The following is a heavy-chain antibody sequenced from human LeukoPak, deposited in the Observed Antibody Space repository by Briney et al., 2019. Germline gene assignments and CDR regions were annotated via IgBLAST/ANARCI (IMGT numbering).Heavy chain of an antibody. J-gene: IGHJ4*02. CDR3: ARGPDYGDYVEY. Sequence: GGSLRLSCAASGFTFSSYSMDWVRQAPGKGLEWVSSISSSSSYIYYADSVKGRFTISRDNAKNSLYLQMNSLRAEDTAVYYCARGPDYGDYVEYWGQGTLVTVSS. V-gene: IGHV3-21*01. D-gene: IGHD4-17*01. CDR1: GFTFSSYS. CDR2: ISSSSSYI.